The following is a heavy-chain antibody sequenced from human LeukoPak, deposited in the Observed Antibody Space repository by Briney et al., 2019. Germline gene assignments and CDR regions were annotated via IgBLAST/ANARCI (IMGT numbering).Heavy chain of an antibody. CDR1: GFSFSDYH. CDR2: ISLSGSTR. V-gene: IGHV3-11*01. CDR3: ARSTVTAAIDY. D-gene: IGHD4-17*01. J-gene: IGHJ4*02. Sequence: GGSLRLSWAGSGFSFSDYHMRWIRQAPGKGLEWVSYISLSGSTRYYADSVKGRFTISRDNAKNSLYLQMNSLRVEDTAVYYCARSTVTAAIDYWGQGTLVTVSS.